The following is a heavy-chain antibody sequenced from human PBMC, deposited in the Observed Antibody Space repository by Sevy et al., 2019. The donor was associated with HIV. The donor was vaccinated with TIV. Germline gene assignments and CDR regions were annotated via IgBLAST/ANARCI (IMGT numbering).Heavy chain of an antibody. CDR2: ISGSGGST. CDR3: AKFAMVRGVIKRTYYYYGMDV. D-gene: IGHD3-10*01. J-gene: IGHJ6*02. CDR1: GFTFSSYA. Sequence: GGSLRLSCAASGFTFSSYAMSWVGQAPGKGLEWVSAISGSGGSTYYADSVKGRFTISRDNSKNTLYLQMNSLRAEDTAVYYCAKFAMVRGVIKRTYYYYGMDVWGQGTTVTVSS. V-gene: IGHV3-23*01.